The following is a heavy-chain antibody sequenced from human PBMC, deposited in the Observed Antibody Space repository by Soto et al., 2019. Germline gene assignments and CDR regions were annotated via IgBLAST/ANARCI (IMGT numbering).Heavy chain of an antibody. CDR2: VFYTGTA. J-gene: IGHJ4*02. CDR3: ARRSLILGPRRPAYYFDY. V-gene: IGHV4-39*01. Sequence: PSATLSLTCTVSGGSISNTNYYWGWIRQPPGKGLEWIANVFYTGTAYYNPSLKSRVTISVDTSKNQFSLKLRFVTAADTAVYYCARRSLILGPRRPAYYFDYWGQGALVTVS. CDR1: GGSISNTNYY. D-gene: IGHD1-26*01.